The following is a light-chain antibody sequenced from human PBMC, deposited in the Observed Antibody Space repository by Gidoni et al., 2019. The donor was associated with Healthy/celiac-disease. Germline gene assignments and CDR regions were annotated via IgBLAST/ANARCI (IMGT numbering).Light chain of an antibody. CDR2: DAS. J-gene: IGKJ2*01. CDR1: QSVRSY. Sequence: EIVLTQSLATLSMSPGEGTTLTCRASQSVRSYLAWYQQKPGQAPRLLIYDASNMATGIPARFSGSGSVTDFTLTISSLEPEDFAVYYCQQRSNWPLYTFGQGTKLEIK. V-gene: IGKV3-11*01. CDR3: QQRSNWPLYT.